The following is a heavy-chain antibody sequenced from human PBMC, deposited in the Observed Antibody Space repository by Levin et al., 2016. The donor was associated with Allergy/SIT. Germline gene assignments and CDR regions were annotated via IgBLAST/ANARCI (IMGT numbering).Heavy chain of an antibody. Sequence: SETLSLTCTVSGDSISNYYWTWIRQPPGRGLEWIGHISYTETTKYDPSLKSRVTISVDTSKNQFSLKVSSVTAADTAVYYCARGMSRTEITLFGVPIHHDALDSLGPRDNGHRFF. J-gene: IGHJ3*01. CDR2: ISYTETT. D-gene: IGHD3-3*01. CDR3: ARGMSRTEITLFGVPIHHDALDS. V-gene: IGHV4-59*01. CDR1: GDSISNYY.